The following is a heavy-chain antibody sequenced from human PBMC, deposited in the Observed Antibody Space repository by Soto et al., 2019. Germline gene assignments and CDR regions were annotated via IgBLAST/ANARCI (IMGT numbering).Heavy chain of an antibody. Sequence: QVQLVQSGAEVKKPGSSVKVSCKASGGTFSSYAISWVRQAPGQGLEWMGGIIPIFGTANYAQKFQGRVTITADKSTRTAYMELSSLRSEDTAVYYCARGPRYCSSTSCYTGDYWGQGTLVTVSS. CDR3: ARGPRYCSSTSCYTGDY. J-gene: IGHJ4*02. D-gene: IGHD2-2*02. V-gene: IGHV1-69*06. CDR1: GGTFSSYA. CDR2: IIPIFGTA.